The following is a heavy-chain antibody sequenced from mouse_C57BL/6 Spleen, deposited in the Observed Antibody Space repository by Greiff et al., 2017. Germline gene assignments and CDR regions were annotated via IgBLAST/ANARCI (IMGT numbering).Heavy chain of an antibody. J-gene: IGHJ1*03. D-gene: IGHD1-1*02. Sequence: VQLQQSGPELVKPGASVKMSCKASGYTFADYNMHWEKQSHGKSLEWIGYINPNNGGTNFNQKFKGKATLTVNKSSSTAYMELRSLTSEESAVYYCARDLVGNWYFGVWGTGTTVTVSS. CDR3: ARDLVGNWYFGV. CDR2: INPNNGGT. V-gene: IGHV1-22*01. CDR1: GYTFADYN.